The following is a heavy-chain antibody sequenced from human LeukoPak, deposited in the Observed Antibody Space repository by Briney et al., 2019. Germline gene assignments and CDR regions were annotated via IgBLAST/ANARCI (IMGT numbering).Heavy chain of an antibody. D-gene: IGHD3-22*01. CDR1: GFTFSSYS. CDR2: ISSSGTTK. J-gene: IGHJ4*02. Sequence: GGSLRLSCAAYGFTFSSYSMNWVRQAPGKGLEWVSYISSSGTTKYFADSVKGRLTVSRDNARDLLYLEMNSLRAEDTAIYYCTRARLGSSGYYYDYWGQGTLVTVSP. CDR3: TRARLGSSGYYYDY. V-gene: IGHV3-48*04.